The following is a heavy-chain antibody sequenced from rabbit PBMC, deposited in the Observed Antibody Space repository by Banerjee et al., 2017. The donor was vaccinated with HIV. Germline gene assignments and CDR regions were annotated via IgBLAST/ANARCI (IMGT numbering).Heavy chain of an antibody. CDR1: GFSFSSSYY. J-gene: IGHJ4*01. CDR2: IYAGSSANT. Sequence: QSLEESGGGLVQPEGSLTLTCTASGFSFSSSYYMCWVRQAPGKGLEWIGCIYAGSSANTYYASWAKGRFTISKTSSTTVTLQLNSLTDADTATYFCARDFHTSLWGPGTLVTVS. V-gene: IGHV1S40*01. CDR3: ARDFHTSL. D-gene: IGHD1-1*01.